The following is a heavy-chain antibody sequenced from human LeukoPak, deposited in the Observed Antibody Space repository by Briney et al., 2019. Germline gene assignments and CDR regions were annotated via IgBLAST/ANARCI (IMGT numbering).Heavy chain of an antibody. CDR1: GFTFSSYG. J-gene: IGHJ4*02. Sequence: GSLRLSCAASGFTFSSYGMHWVRQAPGKGLEWVAFIRYDGSNKYYADSVKGRFTISRDNSKNTLYLQMNSLRAEDTAVYYCAKDWYTIFGVEDTGYWGQGTLVTVSS. CDR3: AKDWYTIFGVEDTGY. CDR2: IRYDGSNK. D-gene: IGHD3-3*01. V-gene: IGHV3-30*02.